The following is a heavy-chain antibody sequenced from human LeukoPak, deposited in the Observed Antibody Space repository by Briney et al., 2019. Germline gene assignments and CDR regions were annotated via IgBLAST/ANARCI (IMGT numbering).Heavy chain of an antibody. J-gene: IGHJ5*02. CDR3: ARGGLELYNWFDP. CDR1: GFTFSSYW. Sequence: PGGSQRLSCAASGFTFSSYWMSWVRQAPGKGLEWVANIKQDGSEKYYVDSVKGRFTISRDNAKNSLCLQMNSLRAEDTAVYYCARGGLELYNWFDPWGQGTLVTVSS. D-gene: IGHD1-7*01. CDR2: IKQDGSEK. V-gene: IGHV3-7*01.